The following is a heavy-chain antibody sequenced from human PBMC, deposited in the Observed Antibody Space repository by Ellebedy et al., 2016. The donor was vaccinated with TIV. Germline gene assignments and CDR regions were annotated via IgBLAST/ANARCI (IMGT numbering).Heavy chain of an antibody. CDR1: GSTFSSFA. V-gene: IGHV1-69*06. CDR2: INPIFGTA. D-gene: IGHD3-9*01. Sequence: SSVKVSCXASGSTFSSFAISWVRQAPGQGLEWMGGINPIFGTANYAQKFQGRVTITADKSTSTVDMEMSSLRSEDTAVYYCASQGRGLTGYYMGGMDVWGQGTTVTVSS. CDR3: ASQGRGLTGYYMGGMDV. J-gene: IGHJ6*02.